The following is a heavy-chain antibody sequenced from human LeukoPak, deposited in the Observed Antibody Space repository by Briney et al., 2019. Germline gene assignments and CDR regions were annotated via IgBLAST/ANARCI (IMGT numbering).Heavy chain of an antibody. CDR3: AKDNYYDSSGYYIFDY. Sequence: SVKVSCKASGGTFSSYAISWVRQAPGQGLEWMGGIIPIFGTANYAQKFQGRVTITADESTSTAYMELSSLRSEDTAVYYCAKDNYYDSSGYYIFDYWGQGTLVTVSS. CDR1: GGTFSSYA. J-gene: IGHJ4*02. CDR2: IIPIFGTA. V-gene: IGHV1-69*13. D-gene: IGHD3-22*01.